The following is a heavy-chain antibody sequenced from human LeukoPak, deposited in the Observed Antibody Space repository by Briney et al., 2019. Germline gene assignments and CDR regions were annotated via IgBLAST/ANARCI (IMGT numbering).Heavy chain of an antibody. J-gene: IGHJ4*02. D-gene: IGHD3-10*01. CDR1: GGSISSGGYY. CDR3: ARRRYGSGSYPLDY. CDR2: IYYSGST. V-gene: IGHV4-61*08. Sequence: PSQTLSLTCTVSGGSISSGGYYWSWIRQPPGKGLEWIGYIYYSGSTNYNPSLKSRVTISVDTSKNQFSLKLSSVTAADTAVYYCARRRYGSGSYPLDYWGQGTLVTVSS.